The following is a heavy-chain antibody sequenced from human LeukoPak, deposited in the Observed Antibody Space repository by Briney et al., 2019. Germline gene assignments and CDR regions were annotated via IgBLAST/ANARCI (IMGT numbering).Heavy chain of an antibody. D-gene: IGHD6-19*01. V-gene: IGHV5-10-1*01. J-gene: IGHJ4*02. CDR3: ARVPPYTSGWYYFDF. Sequence: GVSLQISCQGSGYSFTSYWIGWVRPMPGKGLEWMGRIDHSDSYSSYSPSFRGHVTISADKSISTAYLQWSRLKASDTAMYYCARVPPYTSGWYYFDFWAQGPLVSV. CDR1: GYSFTSYW. CDR2: IDHSDSYS.